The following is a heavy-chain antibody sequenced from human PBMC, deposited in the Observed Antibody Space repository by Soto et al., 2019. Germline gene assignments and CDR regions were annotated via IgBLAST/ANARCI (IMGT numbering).Heavy chain of an antibody. CDR1: GVTISSGGYY. Sequence: KPSETLSLTCIVSGVTISSGGYYWIWIRQHPGKGREWIGYIYYSGSTYYNPSLKRRVTISVDTSKSQFSLKLSSVTAADTAVYYCARASVTMVRGVAYYYYGMDVWGQGTTVTVSS. J-gene: IGHJ6*02. CDR2: IYYSGST. CDR3: ARASVTMVRGVAYYYYGMDV. D-gene: IGHD3-10*01. V-gene: IGHV4-31*03.